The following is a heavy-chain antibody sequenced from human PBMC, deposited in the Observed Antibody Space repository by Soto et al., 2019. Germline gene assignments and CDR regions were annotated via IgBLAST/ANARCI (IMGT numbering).Heavy chain of an antibody. CDR3: ARGGKTSGWYWGFDY. CDR1: GGSITDYY. Sequence: QVQLQESGPGRVKPSETLSLSCTVSGGSITDYYWNWIRQPPGKGLEWIGYIYYNGRPDYNPSHKSRVTVSIDRSKNHFSLILNSVTAADTAMYFCARGGKTSGWYWGFDYWGQETLVTVSS. CDR2: IYYNGRP. V-gene: IGHV4-59*01. D-gene: IGHD6-19*01. J-gene: IGHJ4*02.